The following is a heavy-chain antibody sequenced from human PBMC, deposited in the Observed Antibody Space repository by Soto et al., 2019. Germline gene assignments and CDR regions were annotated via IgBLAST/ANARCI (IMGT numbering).Heavy chain of an antibody. CDR2: ISGTGSTI. J-gene: IGHJ1*01. V-gene: IGHV3-48*03. CDR1: GFTFSKFE. CDR3: ARVSQSFIEYFQH. D-gene: IGHD6-19*01. Sequence: SLRLSCAASGFTFSKFEMNWFRQAPGKGLEWISYISGTGSTIHYADSVKGRFTISRDNAKNSLYLQMNSLRVEDTAVYYCARVSQSFIEYFQHWGQGTLVTVSS.